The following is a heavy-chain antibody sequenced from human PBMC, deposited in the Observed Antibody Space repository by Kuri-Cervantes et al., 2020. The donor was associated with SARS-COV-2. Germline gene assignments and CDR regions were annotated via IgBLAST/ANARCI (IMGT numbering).Heavy chain of an antibody. J-gene: IGHJ5*02. V-gene: IGHV4-38-2*01. CDR2: IYYSGST. D-gene: IGHD3-22*01. Sequence: SETLSLTCAVPGYSISSGYYWGWIRQPPGKGLEWIGYIYYSGSTYYNPSLKSRVTISVDTSKNQFSLKLSSVTAADTAVYYCARGDYYDSSGLNWFDPWGQGTLVTVSS. CDR3: ARGDYYDSSGLNWFDP. CDR1: GYSISSGYY.